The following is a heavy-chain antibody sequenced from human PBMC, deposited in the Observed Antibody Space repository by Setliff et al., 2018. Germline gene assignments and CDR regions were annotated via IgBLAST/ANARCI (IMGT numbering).Heavy chain of an antibody. V-gene: IGHV3-72*01. CDR1: GFTLSAHY. J-gene: IGHJ4*02. Sequence: PGGSLRLSCAASGFTLSAHYMDWVRQAPGKGLEWVGRIKNKANRDTTEYAASVKGRFTISRDDSKSIAYLQMNSLKTEDTAVYYCTAKERGYWGQGTLVTVSS. CDR2: IKNKANRDTT. CDR3: TAKERGY.